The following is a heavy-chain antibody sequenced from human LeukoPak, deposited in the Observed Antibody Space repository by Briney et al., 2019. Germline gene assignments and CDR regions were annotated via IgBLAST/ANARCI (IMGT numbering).Heavy chain of an antibody. CDR2: IYTSGST. V-gene: IGHV4-4*07. CDR1: GGSISSYY. D-gene: IGHD1-26*01. CDR3: ARVRIGETSYDASDV. J-gene: IGHJ3*01. Sequence: PSETLSLTCTVSGGSISSYYWSWIRQPAGKGLEWIGRIYTSGSTNYNPSLKSRVTISVDTSKNQFSLRLSSVTAADTAVYYCARVRIGETSYDASDVWGLGTMVTVSS.